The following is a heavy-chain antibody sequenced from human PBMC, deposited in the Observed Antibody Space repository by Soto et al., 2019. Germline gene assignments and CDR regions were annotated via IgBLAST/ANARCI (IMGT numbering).Heavy chain of an antibody. D-gene: IGHD3-22*01. CDR2: IYSGGST. CDR1: GFTVSSNY. V-gene: IGHV3-53*04. J-gene: IGHJ4*02. CDR3: ARGYYYDSSGYYYSPYYFDY. Sequence: PGGSLRLSCAASGFTVSSNYMSWVRQAPGKGLEWVSVIYSGGSTYYADSVKGRFTISRHNSKNTLYLQMNSLRAEDTAVYYCARGYYYDSSGYYYSPYYFDYWGQGTLVTVSS.